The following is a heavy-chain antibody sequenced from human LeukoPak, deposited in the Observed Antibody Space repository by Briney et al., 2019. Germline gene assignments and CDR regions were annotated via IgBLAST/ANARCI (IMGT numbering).Heavy chain of an antibody. CDR2: ISGSGGST. CDR1: GFTFSSYA. Sequence: GGSLRLSCAASGFTFSSYAMSWVRQAPGKGLEWVSAISGSGGSTYYADSVKGRFTISRDNSKNTLYLQMNSLRAEDTAVYYCAKDPRHYGGSGGYFDYWGQGTLVTVSS. V-gene: IGHV3-23*01. D-gene: IGHD4-23*01. J-gene: IGHJ4*02. CDR3: AKDPRHYGGSGGYFDY.